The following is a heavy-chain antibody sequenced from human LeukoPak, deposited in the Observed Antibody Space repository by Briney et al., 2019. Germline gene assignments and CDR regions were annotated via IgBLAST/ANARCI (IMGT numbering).Heavy chain of an antibody. CDR3: ARGYCSGGSCYSDEYYFDY. D-gene: IGHD2-15*01. V-gene: IGHV3-48*01. Sequence: AGGSLRLSCAASGFTFSSYSMNWVRQAPGKGLEWVSYISSSSSTIYYADSVKGRFTISRDNAKNSLYLQMNSLRAEDTAVYYCARGYCSGGSCYSDEYYFDYWGQGTLVTVSS. J-gene: IGHJ4*02. CDR2: ISSSSSTI. CDR1: GFTFSSYS.